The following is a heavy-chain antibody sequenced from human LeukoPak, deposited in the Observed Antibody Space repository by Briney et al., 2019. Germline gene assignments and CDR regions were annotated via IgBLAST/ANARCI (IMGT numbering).Heavy chain of an antibody. D-gene: IGHD3-9*01. CDR2: IYHSGRT. J-gene: IGHJ3*02. CDR1: GGSISSSNW. Sequence: SETLSLTCAVSGGSISSSNWWSWVRQPPGKGLEWFGEIYHSGRTSYNPSLKTRVTISVDTSKNQFSLKLSSVTAADTAVYYCARIWPYYDILTGYYSGAFDIWGQGTMVTVSS. V-gene: IGHV4-4*02. CDR3: ARIWPYYDILTGYYSGAFDI.